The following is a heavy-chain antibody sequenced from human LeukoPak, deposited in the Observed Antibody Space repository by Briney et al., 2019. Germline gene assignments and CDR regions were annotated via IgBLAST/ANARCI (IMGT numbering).Heavy chain of an antibody. CDR3: AKESPHSGYDVGD. CDR2: ISYDGSND. J-gene: IGHJ4*02. Sequence: PGGSLRLSCAASGFTFSSYAMHWVRQAPGKGPEWVAIISYDGSNDYYADSVRGRFTISRDNSKNTLYLQMNSLRAEDTSIYYCAKESPHSGYDVGDWGQGTLVTVSS. D-gene: IGHD5-12*01. V-gene: IGHV3-30-3*01. CDR1: GFTFSSYA.